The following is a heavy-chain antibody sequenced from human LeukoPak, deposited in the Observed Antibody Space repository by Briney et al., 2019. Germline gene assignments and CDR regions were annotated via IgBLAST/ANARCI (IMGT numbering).Heavy chain of an antibody. D-gene: IGHD3-16*01. CDR3: ATQQGGSPAY. J-gene: IGHJ4*02. Sequence: GGSLRLSCAVSGFTVSSIYMSWVRQAPGKGLEWVSFIYSDGNTYYADSVKGRFTTSRDNAKNMLYLQVNSLRAEDTAVYYCATQQGGSPAYWGQGTLVTVSS. CDR2: IYSDGNT. V-gene: IGHV3-53*01. CDR1: GFTVSSIY.